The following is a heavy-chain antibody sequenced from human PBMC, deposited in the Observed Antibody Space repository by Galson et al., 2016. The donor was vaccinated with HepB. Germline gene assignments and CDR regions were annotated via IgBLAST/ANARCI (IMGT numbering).Heavy chain of an antibody. CDR1: GGSFTHYY. V-gene: IGHV4-34*01. CDR3: ARAGNFLDTFDI. J-gene: IGHJ3*02. Sequence: ETLSLTCAVYGGSFTHYYWGWIRQPPGKGLEWIGEINHSGSSNYNPSLKSQVALSVDTSKNQFSLKVTSVTAADTALYYCARAGNFLDTFDIWGHGTMVTVSS. CDR2: INHSGSS. D-gene: IGHD1-14*01.